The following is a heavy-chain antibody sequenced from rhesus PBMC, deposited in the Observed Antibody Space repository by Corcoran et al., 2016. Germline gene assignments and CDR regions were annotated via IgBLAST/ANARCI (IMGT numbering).Heavy chain of an antibody. CDR1: GDSFSSYW. CDR3: AGHIDGTTRDY. CDR2: IVGNSGRT. V-gene: IGHV4-80*01. J-gene: IGHJ4*01. Sequence: QVQLQESGPGLVKPSETLSLSCAVSGDSFSSYWWTWIRQPPGKGLEWIGEIVGNSGRTNYNPPLKSQATILKDASKNQLSRNLRSVTAADTAVYYCAGHIDGTTRDYWGQGVLVTVSS. D-gene: IGHD1-14*01.